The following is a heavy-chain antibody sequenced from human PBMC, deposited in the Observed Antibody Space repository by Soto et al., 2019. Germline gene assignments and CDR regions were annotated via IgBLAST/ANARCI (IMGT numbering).Heavy chain of an antibody. CDR3: ARSSPSKGQWLVRGYYFDY. Sequence: QVQLQESGPGLVKPSQTLSLTCTVSGGSISSGGYYWSWIRQHPGKGLEWIGYIYYSGSTYYNPSRKSRVTISVDTSKNQFSLKLSSVTAADTAVDYCARSSPSKGQWLVRGYYFDYWGQGTLVTVSS. CDR1: GGSISSGGYY. CDR2: IYYSGST. V-gene: IGHV4-31*03. J-gene: IGHJ4*02. D-gene: IGHD6-19*01.